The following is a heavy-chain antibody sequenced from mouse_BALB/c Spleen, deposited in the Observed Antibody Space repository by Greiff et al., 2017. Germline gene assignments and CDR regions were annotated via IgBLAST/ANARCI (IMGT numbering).Heavy chain of an antibody. CDR2: IDPSDSYT. Sequence: QVQLQQPGAELVKPGASVKLSCKASGYTFTSYWMHWVKQRPGQGLEWIGEIDPSDSYTNYNQKFKGKATLTVDKSSSTAYMQLSSLTSEDSAVYYCARQNYRYDGWFAYWGQGTLVTVSA. V-gene: IGHV1-69*02. CDR3: ARQNYRYDGWFAY. CDR1: GYTFTSYW. J-gene: IGHJ3*01. D-gene: IGHD2-14*01.